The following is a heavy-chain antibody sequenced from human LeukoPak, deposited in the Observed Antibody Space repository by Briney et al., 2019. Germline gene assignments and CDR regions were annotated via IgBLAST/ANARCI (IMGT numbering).Heavy chain of an antibody. D-gene: IGHD6-19*01. CDR2: ISSSSSYI. Sequence: GGSLRLSCAASGFTFSSYWMHWVRQAPGKGLEWVSSISSSSSYIYYADSVKGRFTISRDNAKNSLYLQMNSLRAEDTAVYYCARGGIAVAAYLFDYWGQGTLVTVSS. V-gene: IGHV3-21*01. CDR3: ARGGIAVAAYLFDY. J-gene: IGHJ4*02. CDR1: GFTFSSYW.